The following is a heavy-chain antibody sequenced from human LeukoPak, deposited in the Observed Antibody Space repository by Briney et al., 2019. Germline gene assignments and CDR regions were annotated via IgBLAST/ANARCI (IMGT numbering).Heavy chain of an antibody. CDR3: ARDLGQYYDTSDNWFDP. V-gene: IGHV3-20*04. CDR2: IDWNGANT. D-gene: IGHD3-22*01. J-gene: IGHJ5*02. CDR1: GSTFDDFG. Sequence: GGSLRLSCAASGSTFDDFGMTWVRQAPGKGLEWVSGIDWNGANTGYADSVKGRFTISRDNAKNSLYLQMNSLRAEDTAVYYCARDLGQYYDTSDNWFDPWGQGTLVTVSS.